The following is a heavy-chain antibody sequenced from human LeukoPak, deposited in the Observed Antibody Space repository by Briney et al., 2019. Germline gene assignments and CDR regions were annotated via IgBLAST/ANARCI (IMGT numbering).Heavy chain of an antibody. D-gene: IGHD6-13*01. J-gene: IGHJ4*02. CDR3: ARSIAAAGTTGDFDY. CDR1: GFTFSSYW. V-gene: IGHV3-7*02. Sequence: GGSLRLSCAASGFTFSSYWMSWVRQAPGKGLEWVANIKQDGSEKYYVDSVKGRFTISRDNAKNSLYLQMNSLRAEDTAVYYCARSIAAAGTTGDFDYWGQGTQVTVSS. CDR2: IKQDGSEK.